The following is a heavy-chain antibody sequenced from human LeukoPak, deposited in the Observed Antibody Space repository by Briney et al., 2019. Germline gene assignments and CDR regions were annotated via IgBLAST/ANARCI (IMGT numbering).Heavy chain of an antibody. D-gene: IGHD4-11*01. CDR1: EFTFSGYA. J-gene: IGHJ6*03. CDR3: AKSYEYSNYYYYYYYRDV. V-gene: IGHV3-23*01. CDR2: ISGSGGST. Sequence: GGSLRLSCAASEFTFSGYAMTWVRQAPGKGLEWVSGISGSGGSTYYADSVKGRFTISRDNSKNTLYLQMNSLRAEDTAVYYCAKSYEYSNYYYYYYYRDVWGKGTTVTVSS.